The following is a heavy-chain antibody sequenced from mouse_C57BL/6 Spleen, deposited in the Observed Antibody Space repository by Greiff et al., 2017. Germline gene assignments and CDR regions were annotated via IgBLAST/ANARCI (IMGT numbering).Heavy chain of an antibody. Sequence: VQLQQSGPVLVKPGASVKMSCKASGYTFTDYYMNWVKQSHGKSLEWIGVINPYNGGTSYNQKFKGKATLTVDKSSSTAYMELNSLTSEDSAVYYCARGAYYPPDWYFDVWGTGTTVTVSS. CDR2: INPYNGGT. CDR3: ARGAYYPPDWYFDV. CDR1: GYTFTDYY. V-gene: IGHV1-19*01. D-gene: IGHD2-10*01. J-gene: IGHJ1*03.